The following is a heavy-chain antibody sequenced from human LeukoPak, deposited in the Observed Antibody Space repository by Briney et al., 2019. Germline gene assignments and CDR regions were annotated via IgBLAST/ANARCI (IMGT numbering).Heavy chain of an antibody. V-gene: IGHV3-11*01. Sequence: GGSLRLSCAASGFTFSNYDMSWIRQAPGKGLEWVSYISSSGSTIYYADSVEGRFTISRDNSKNSLYLQMNSLRAEDTAVYYCARAHWMSTSCYIVYWGQGTLVTVSS. J-gene: IGHJ4*02. CDR3: ARAHWMSTSCYIVY. CDR2: ISSSGSTI. CDR1: GFTFSNYD. D-gene: IGHD2-2*02.